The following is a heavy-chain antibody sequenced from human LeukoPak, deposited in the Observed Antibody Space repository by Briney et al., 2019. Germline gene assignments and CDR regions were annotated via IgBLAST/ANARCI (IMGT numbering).Heavy chain of an antibody. Sequence: GGSLRLSCAASGFTFSSYSMNWVRQAPGKGLEWVSSISSSSSYIYYADSVKGRFTISRDNAKNSLYPQMNSLRAEDTAVYYCARDCIAAAGTNVYWGQGTLVTVSS. CDR2: ISSSSSYI. CDR1: GFTFSSYS. D-gene: IGHD6-13*01. V-gene: IGHV3-21*01. CDR3: ARDCIAAAGTNVY. J-gene: IGHJ4*02.